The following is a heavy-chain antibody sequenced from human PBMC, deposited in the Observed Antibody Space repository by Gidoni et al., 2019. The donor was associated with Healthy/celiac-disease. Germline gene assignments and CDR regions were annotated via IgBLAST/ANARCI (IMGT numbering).Heavy chain of an antibody. CDR2: ISAYNGNT. D-gene: IGHD6-13*01. V-gene: IGHV1-18*01. Sequence: QVQLVQSGAEVKKPGASVKVPCKASCYTFTSYGISGVRQAPGQGLEWMGWISAYNGNTNYAQKLQGRVTMTTDTSTSTAYMELRSLRSDDTAVYYCARDQAAAGGRFPFDYWGQGTLVTVSS. CDR3: ARDQAAAGGRFPFDY. CDR1: CYTFTSYG. J-gene: IGHJ4*02.